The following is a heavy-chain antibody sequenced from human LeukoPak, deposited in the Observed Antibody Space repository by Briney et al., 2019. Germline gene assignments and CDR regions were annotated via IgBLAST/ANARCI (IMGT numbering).Heavy chain of an antibody. CDR2: INWNGGST. CDR3: ARSSVSAYAFDI. D-gene: IGHD6-6*01. Sequence: GGSLRLSCAASGFTFDDYGMSWVRQGPGKGLEWVSGINWNGGSTGYADSVKGRFTISRDNAKKSLYPQMNSLRAEDTAWCYCARSSVSAYAFDIWGQGTMVTVSS. J-gene: IGHJ3*02. CDR1: GFTFDDYG. V-gene: IGHV3-20*04.